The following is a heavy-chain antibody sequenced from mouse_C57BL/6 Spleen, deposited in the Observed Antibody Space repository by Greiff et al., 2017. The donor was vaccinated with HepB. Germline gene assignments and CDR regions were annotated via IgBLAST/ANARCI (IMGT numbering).Heavy chain of an antibody. V-gene: IGHV1-55*01. CDR3: ARKGCEDWYFDV. J-gene: IGHJ1*03. Sequence: QVQLQQPGAELVKPGASVKMSCKASGYTFTSYWITWVKQRPGQGLEWIGDIYPGSGSTNYNEKFKSKATQTVDTSSSTAYMQLSSLTSEDSAVYYCARKGCEDWYFDVWGKGTTVTVSS. CDR2: IYPGSGST. CDR1: GYTFTSYW.